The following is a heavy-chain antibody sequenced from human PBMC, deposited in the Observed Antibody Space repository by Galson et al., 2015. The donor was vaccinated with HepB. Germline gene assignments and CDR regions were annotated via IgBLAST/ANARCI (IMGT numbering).Heavy chain of an antibody. Sequence: SVKVSCKASGYTFTSYYMHWVRQAPGQGLEWMGIINPSGGSTSYAQKFQGRVTMTRDTSTSTVYMELSSLRSEDTAVYYCARGSLRYSSGWYAFDIWGQGTMVTVSS. CDR2: INPSGGST. V-gene: IGHV1-46*01. J-gene: IGHJ3*02. D-gene: IGHD6-19*01. CDR3: ARGSLRYSSGWYAFDI. CDR1: GYTFTSYY.